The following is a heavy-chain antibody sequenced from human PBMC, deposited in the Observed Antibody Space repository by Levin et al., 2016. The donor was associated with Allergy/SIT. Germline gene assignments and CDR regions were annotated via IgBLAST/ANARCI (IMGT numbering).Heavy chain of an antibody. CDR1: GYTFTSYW. V-gene: IGHV5-51*01. J-gene: IGHJ1*01. CDR3: ARSWAAGTLGVYFQD. CDR2: IYPGDSDT. Sequence: GESLKISCKGSGYTFTSYWISWVRQMPGKGLEWMGIIYPGDSDTRYSPSFQGQVTISADKSISTAYLQWSSLKASDTAMYYCARSWAAGTLGVYFQDWGQGTLVTVSS. D-gene: IGHD6-13*01.